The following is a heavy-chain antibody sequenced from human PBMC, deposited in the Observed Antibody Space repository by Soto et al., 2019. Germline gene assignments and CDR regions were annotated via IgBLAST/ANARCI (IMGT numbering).Heavy chain of an antibody. J-gene: IGHJ6*02. CDR3: ARGFSYYYGLDV. CDR1: GGSISSGGYS. CDR2: MYHSGST. Sequence: PSETLSLTCAVSGGSISSGGYSWNWIRQPPGKGLEWIGHMYHSGSTYYNPSLKSRVTISVDRSNNQFSLKLTSVSAADTAVYYCARGFSYYYGLDVWGRGTTVAVAS. V-gene: IGHV4-30-2*01.